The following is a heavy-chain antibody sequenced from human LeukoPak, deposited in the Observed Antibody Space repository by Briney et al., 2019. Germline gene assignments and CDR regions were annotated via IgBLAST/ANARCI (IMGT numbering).Heavy chain of an antibody. CDR2: ISSTGTDN. D-gene: IGHD7-27*01. J-gene: IGHJ5*02. Sequence: PGGSLRLSCEASGFSFSSYSMNWVRQAPGKGLEWVSSISSTGTDNTYADSVTGRFTISRDNPKNSVFLQMNSLRAEDTAVYFCARQGRSYINPNRGRFDPWGQGTLVIVSS. CDR1: GFSFSSYS. V-gene: IGHV3-21*06. CDR3: ARQGRSYINPNRGRFDP.